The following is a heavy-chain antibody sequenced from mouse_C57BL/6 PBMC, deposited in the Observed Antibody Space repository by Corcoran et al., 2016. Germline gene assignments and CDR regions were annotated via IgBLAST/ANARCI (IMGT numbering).Heavy chain of an antibody. CDR3: ARAGTRYYFDY. J-gene: IGHJ2*01. V-gene: IGHV1-26*01. D-gene: IGHD4-1*01. Sequence: EVQLQQSGPELVKPGASVKISCKASGYTFTDYYMNWVKQSHGKSLEWIGDINPNNGGTSYNQKFKGKATLTVDKSSSTAYMELRSLTSEDSAVYYCARAGTRYYFDYWGQGTTLTVSS. CDR2: INPNNGGT. CDR1: GYTFTDYY.